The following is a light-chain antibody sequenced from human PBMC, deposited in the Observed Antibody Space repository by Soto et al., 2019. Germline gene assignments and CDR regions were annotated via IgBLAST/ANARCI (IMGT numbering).Light chain of an antibody. V-gene: IGLV4-60*02. CDR2: LEGSGSY. CDR3: ETWDSNTRV. Sequence: QPVLTKSSSASASLGSSVKLTCTLSSGHSSYIIAWHQQQPGKAPRYLMKLEGSGSYNKGSGVPDRFSGSSSGADRYLTISNLQFEDEADYYCETWDSNTRVFGGGTQLTVL. J-gene: IGLJ3*02. CDR1: SGHSSYI.